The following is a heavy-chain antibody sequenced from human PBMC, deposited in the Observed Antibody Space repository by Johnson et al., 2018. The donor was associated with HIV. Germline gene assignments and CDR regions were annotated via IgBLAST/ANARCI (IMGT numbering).Heavy chain of an antibody. J-gene: IGHJ3*02. V-gene: IGHV3-30*02. Sequence: QVQLVESGGGLVQPGGSLRLSCAASGFTFSSYGMHWVRQAPGKGLEWVAFIRYDGSNKYYADSVTGRFTISRDNSKNTLYLQMKSLRAGDTAVYYCAKEGGYSTSLVFDIWGQGTMVTVSS. CDR2: IRYDGSNK. CDR3: AKEGGYSTSLVFDI. D-gene: IGHD6-6*01. CDR1: GFTFSSYG.